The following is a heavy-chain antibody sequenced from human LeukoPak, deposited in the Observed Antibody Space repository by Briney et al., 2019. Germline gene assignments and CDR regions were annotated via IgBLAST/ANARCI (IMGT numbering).Heavy chain of an antibody. J-gene: IGHJ6*02. CDR1: GYTFTSYG. D-gene: IGHD3-10*01. CDR3: ARDIIGAYGSGSYYPTMFSYYYYGMDV. V-gene: IGHV1-18*01. CDR2: ISAYNGNT. Sequence: GASVKVSCKASGYTFTSYGISWVRQAPGQGLEWMGWISAYNGNTNYAQKLQGRVTMTTDTSTSTAYMELRSLRSDDTAVYYCARDIIGAYGSGSYYPTMFSYYYYGMDVWGQGTTVTVSS.